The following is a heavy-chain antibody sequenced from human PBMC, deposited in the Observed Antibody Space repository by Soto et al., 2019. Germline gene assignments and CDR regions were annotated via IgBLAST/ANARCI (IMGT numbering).Heavy chain of an antibody. Sequence: GGSLRLSCAASGFAFSSYGMHWFRQAPGKGLEWVASISYDGSNKYYADSVKGRFTISRDNSKNTLYLQMNSLRAEDTAVYYCAKDMEGYCSSTSCSFYYYYGMDVWGQGTTVTVSS. D-gene: IGHD2-2*01. J-gene: IGHJ6*02. CDR1: GFAFSSYG. CDR3: AKDMEGYCSSTSCSFYYYYGMDV. V-gene: IGHV3-30*18. CDR2: ISYDGSNK.